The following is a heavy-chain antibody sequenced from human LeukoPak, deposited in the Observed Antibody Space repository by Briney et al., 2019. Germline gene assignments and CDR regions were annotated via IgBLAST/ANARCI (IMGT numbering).Heavy chain of an antibody. Sequence: SETLSLTCTVSGGSIRSYYRSWIRQPPGKGLEWIGYMHHSGSTKHNPYLKSRVTISVDTSKSQFSLKLSSVTAADTAVYYCARHAAVEGSSGWSPLWWFDPWGQGTLVTVSS. CDR3: ARHAAVEGSSGWSPLWWFDP. D-gene: IGHD6-19*01. J-gene: IGHJ5*02. CDR2: MHHSGST. CDR1: GGSIRSYY. V-gene: IGHV4-59*08.